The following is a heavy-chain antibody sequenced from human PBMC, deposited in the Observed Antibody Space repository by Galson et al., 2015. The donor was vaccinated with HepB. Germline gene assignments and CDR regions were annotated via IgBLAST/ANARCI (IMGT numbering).Heavy chain of an antibody. CDR3: ARGPCSATRCYWGGDF. D-gene: IGHD2-2*01. J-gene: IGHJ4*02. CDR1: GFTFSSYA. CDR2: ISGSGSYT. V-gene: IGHV3-21*04. Sequence: SLRLSCAASGFTFSSYAMTWVRHAPGKGLEWVSVISGSGSYTYYSDSVKGRFTISRDNAKNSLYLQMNSLRAEDTAVYYCARGPCSATRCYWGGDFWGQGTLVTVSS.